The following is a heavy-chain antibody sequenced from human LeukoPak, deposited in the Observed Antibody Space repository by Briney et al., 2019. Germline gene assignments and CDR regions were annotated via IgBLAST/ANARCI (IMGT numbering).Heavy chain of an antibody. CDR1: GYTFTSYG. CDR2: ISAYNGNT. Sequence: ASVKVSCKASGYTFTSYGISWVRQAPGQGLEWMGWISAYNGNTNYAQKLQGRVTMTTDTSTSTACMELRSLRSDDTAVYYCAREGGVAGIYYYYGMDVWGQGTTVTVSS. J-gene: IGHJ6*02. V-gene: IGHV1-18*01. D-gene: IGHD6-19*01. CDR3: AREGGVAGIYYYYGMDV.